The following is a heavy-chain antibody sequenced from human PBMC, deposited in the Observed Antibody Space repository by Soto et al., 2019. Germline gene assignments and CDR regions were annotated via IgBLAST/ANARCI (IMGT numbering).Heavy chain of an antibody. J-gene: IGHJ5*02. Sequence: GASVKVSCKTSGYTFTCYYIHWVRQAPGQGLEWLGWISPNSGGTNYAQRFQGRVTMTRDTSISTAYMEMSRLTSDDTAVYYCTRARYCYGGTCFGNFFDPWGQGTLVTVSS. CDR3: TRARYCYGGTCFGNFFDP. V-gene: IGHV1-2*02. CDR2: ISPNSGGT. D-gene: IGHD2-15*01. CDR1: GYTFTCYY.